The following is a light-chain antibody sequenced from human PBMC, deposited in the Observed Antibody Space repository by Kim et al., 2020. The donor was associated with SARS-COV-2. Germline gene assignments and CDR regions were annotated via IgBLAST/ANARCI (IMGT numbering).Light chain of an antibody. CDR1: SSNIGAGYD. CDR2: GNI. V-gene: IGLV1-40*01. J-gene: IGLJ2*01. CDR3: QSYDNSLSGCV. Sequence: RVTITCPGSSSNIGAGYDVHWYQQLPGTAPKLLIYGNINRPSGVPDRFSGSKSGTSASLAITGLQAEDEADYYCQSYDNSLSGCVFGGGTQLTVL.